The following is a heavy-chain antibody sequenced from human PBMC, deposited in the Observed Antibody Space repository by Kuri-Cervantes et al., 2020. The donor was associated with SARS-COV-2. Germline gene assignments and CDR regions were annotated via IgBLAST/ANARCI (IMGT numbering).Heavy chain of an antibody. CDR1: GGSFSGYY. D-gene: IGHD1-7*01. CDR3: ASALTGTTTAPDY. V-gene: IGHV4-38-2*01. J-gene: IGHJ4*02. Sequence: GSLRLSCAVYGGSFSGYYWGWIRQPPGKGLEWIGSIYHSGSTYYNPSLKSRVTISVDTSKNQFSLKLSSVTAADTAVYYCASALTGTTTAPDYWGQGTLVTVSS. CDR2: IYHSGST.